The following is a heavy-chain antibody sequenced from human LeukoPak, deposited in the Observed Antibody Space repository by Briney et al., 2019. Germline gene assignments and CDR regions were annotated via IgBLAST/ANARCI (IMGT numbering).Heavy chain of an antibody. CDR2: IYYSGST. Sequence: SETLSLTCTVSGGSISSHYWGWIRQPPGKGLEWIGSIYYSGSTYYNPSLKSRVTISVDTSKNQFSLKLSSVTAADTAVYYCARVVDIVATIIGDAFDIWGQGTMVTVSS. D-gene: IGHD5-12*01. V-gene: IGHV4-39*01. J-gene: IGHJ3*02. CDR1: GGSISSHY. CDR3: ARVVDIVATIIGDAFDI.